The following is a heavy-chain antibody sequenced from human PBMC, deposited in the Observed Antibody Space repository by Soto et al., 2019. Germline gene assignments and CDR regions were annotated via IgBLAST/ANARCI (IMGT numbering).Heavy chain of an antibody. CDR3: AHGRGYRYAFDS. V-gene: IGHV2-5*02. CDR2: IYWDDDK. CDR1: GFSLSTSGVS. D-gene: IGHD5-18*01. Sequence: QITLRESGPPLVKPTQTLTLTCTFSGFSLSTSGVSVGWIRQPPGQALECLALIYWDDDKRYSPSLKSRLTITKDTSRNQVVLTMTNMDSVDTATYFCAHGRGYRYAFDSWGQGTLVTVSS. J-gene: IGHJ4*02.